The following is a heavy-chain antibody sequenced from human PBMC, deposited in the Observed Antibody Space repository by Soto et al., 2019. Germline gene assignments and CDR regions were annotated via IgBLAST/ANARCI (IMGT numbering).Heavy chain of an antibody. Sequence: QVQLVQSGAEVKKPGSSVKVSCKASGGTFSSYAISWVRQAPGQGLEWMGGIIPISDTTNYAQKFQGRVTITADESTSTAYMELSSLRSEDTAEYYCVRSQGSSTSLEIYYYYYYGMDVWGQGTTVTVSS. D-gene: IGHD2-2*01. V-gene: IGHV1-69*01. CDR2: IIPISDTT. J-gene: IGHJ6*02. CDR1: GGTFSSYA. CDR3: VRSQGSSTSLEIYYYYYYGMDV.